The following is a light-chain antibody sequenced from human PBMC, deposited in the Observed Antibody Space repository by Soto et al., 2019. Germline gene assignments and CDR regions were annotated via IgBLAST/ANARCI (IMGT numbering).Light chain of an antibody. CDR3: LQKYSYPFP. J-gene: IGKJ3*01. CDR2: AAS. Sequence: RGTLSCWASQSVSSNLAWYQQKPGKAPKLLIYAASNLQSGVPARFSVSGSGTDFPLTISSLKNEDFATHHSLQKYSYPFPFGPGTKVDIK. V-gene: IGKV1-6*01. CDR1: QSVSSN.